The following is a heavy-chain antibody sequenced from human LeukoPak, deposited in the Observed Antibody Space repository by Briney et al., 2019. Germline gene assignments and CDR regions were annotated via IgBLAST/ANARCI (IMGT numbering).Heavy chain of an antibody. CDR2: IYPGDSDI. CDR3: ARFRSSYYYYMDV. CDR1: GYSFASYW. V-gene: IGHV5-51*01. J-gene: IGHJ6*03. Sequence: GESLKISCKGSGYSFASYWIGWVRQMPGKGLEWMGIIYPGDSDIRYSPSFQGQVTISADKSITTAYLQWSSLKASDTAMYYCARFRSSYYYYMDVWGKGTTVTVSS.